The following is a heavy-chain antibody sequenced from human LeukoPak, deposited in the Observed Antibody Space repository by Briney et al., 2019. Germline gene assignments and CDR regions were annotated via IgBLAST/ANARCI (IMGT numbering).Heavy chain of an antibody. CDR2: INDSGST. CDR1: GGCFSGYY. CDR3: ASSNYYDSSGYYFSYAFDY. J-gene: IGHJ4*02. V-gene: IGHV4-34*01. D-gene: IGHD3-22*01. Sequence: PSETLSLTCAVYGGCFSGYYWSWIRQPPGKGLEWIGEINDSGSTNYNPSLKSRVTISVDTSKNQFSLKLSSVTAADTAVYYCASSNYYDSSGYYFSYAFDYWGQGTLSPSPQ.